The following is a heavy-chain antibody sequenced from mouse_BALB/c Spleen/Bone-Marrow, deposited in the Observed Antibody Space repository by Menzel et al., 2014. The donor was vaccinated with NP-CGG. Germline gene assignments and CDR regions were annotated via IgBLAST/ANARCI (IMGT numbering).Heavy chain of an antibody. V-gene: IGHV1-18*01. CDR2: INPYNGGT. CDR1: GYSLTDYT. J-gene: IGHJ1*01. D-gene: IGHD1-1*01. Sequence: SGPELVKPGASMKISCKASGYSLTDYTMNWVKPSHGKNLEWIGLINPYNGGTTYNQKFKGKATLTVDMSSSTAYLELLSLTSEDSAVYYCARSDYGYGYFDVWGAGTTVTVSS. CDR3: ARSDYGYGYFDV.